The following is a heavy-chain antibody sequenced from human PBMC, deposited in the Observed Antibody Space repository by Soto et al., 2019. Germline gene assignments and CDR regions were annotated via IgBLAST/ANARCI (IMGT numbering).Heavy chain of an antibody. Sequence: HLVQSGPEVKKPGASVTVSCKTSGDTFTTFGLSWVRQAPGQGLEWMGWIATYNTNRNDAQKFQGRLIQTTDTSTSTAYMALKSPGYDDAAVSYCAWVLRGGVNRFDPCGLGVLVTVSS. V-gene: IGHV1-18*01. CDR1: GDTFTTFG. CDR2: IATYNTNR. CDR3: AWVLRGGVNRFDP. D-gene: IGHD3-16*01. J-gene: IGHJ5*02.